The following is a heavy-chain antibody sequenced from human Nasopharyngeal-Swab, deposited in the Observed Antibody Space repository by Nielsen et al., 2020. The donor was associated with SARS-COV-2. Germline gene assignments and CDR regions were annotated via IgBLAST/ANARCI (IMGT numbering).Heavy chain of an antibody. CDR1: GDSMITNS. J-gene: IGHJ6*03. CDR3: ARQNVLKHLEWTSTFYSYRIDV. Sequence: GSLRLSCTVSGDSMITNSWIWIRQPAGKGLEWIGYIYYNGRTNYTPSLKSRVTVSLDTSRNQFSLKPDSVTAADTATYYCARQNVLKHLEWTSTFYSYRIDVWGKGTTVTVSS. CDR2: IYYNGRT. D-gene: IGHD2/OR15-2a*01. V-gene: IGHV4-59*08.